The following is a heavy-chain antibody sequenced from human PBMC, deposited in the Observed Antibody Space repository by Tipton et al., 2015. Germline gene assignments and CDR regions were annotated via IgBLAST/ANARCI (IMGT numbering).Heavy chain of an antibody. CDR1: GYSFATYW. D-gene: IGHD2-8*02. CDR3: ARLGLDTSWWVDY. Sequence: QLVQSGAEVKKPGESLKISCKGSGYSFATYWIGWVRQMPGKGLEWMGIFYPDASDTRYSPSFQGQVTISADKSISTAYLQWNSLKASDTAMYYCARLGLDTSWWVDYWGQGTLVTVSS. CDR2: FYPDASDT. V-gene: IGHV5-51*01. J-gene: IGHJ4*02.